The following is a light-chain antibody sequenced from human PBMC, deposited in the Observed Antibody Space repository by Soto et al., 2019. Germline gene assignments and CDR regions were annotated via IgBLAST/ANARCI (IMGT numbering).Light chain of an antibody. V-gene: IGLV2-11*01. CDR1: DSDIGGSNH. CDR3: CSYADYYTVV. Sequence: SALTQPRSVSGSPGQSVTISCTGTDSDIGGSNHVSWYQHHPDKAPKVIIYDVTKRPSGVPGRFSGSKSGNTASLTISGLQAEDGADYYCCSYADYYTVVFGTGTKLTVL. J-gene: IGLJ1*01. CDR2: DVT.